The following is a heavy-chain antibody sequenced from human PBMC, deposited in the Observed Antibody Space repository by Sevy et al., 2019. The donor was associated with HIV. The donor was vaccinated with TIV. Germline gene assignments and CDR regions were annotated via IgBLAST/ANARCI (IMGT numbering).Heavy chain of an antibody. CDR3: ARDLPGGSRMDV. CDR1: GFSFSSYE. Sequence: GGSLRLSCVASGFSFSSYEMNWVRQAPGKGLEWFSYISSSGNTIYYADSVKGRFTVSRDNAKNSLYLQMNSLRGEDTAVYYCARDLPGGSRMDVWGQGTTVTVSS. D-gene: IGHD2-15*01. J-gene: IGHJ6*02. V-gene: IGHV3-48*03. CDR2: ISSSGNTI.